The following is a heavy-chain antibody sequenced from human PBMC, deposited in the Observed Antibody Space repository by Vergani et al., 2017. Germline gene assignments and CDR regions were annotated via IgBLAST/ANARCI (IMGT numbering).Heavy chain of an antibody. CDR2: ISGSGGST. D-gene: IGHD5-12*01. Sequence: EVQLVESGGGLVQPGRSLRLSCAASGFTFDDYAMHWVRQAPGKGLEWVSGISGSGGSTYYAGSVKGRFTISRDSSKNTLYLQMNSLSAGDTAVYYCAKANPRNSGYDYLYCYHAMDVWGQGTTVTVSS. CDR1: GFTFDDYA. CDR3: AKANPRNSGYDYLYCYHAMDV. J-gene: IGHJ6*02. V-gene: IGHV3-23*04.